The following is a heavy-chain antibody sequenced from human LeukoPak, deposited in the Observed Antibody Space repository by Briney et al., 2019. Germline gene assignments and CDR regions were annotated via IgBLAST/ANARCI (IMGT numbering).Heavy chain of an antibody. Sequence: SETLSLTCTVSGGSISGYYWSWIRQSPGKGLEWIGYIFYNGNTNYNPSLKSRVTISLDTSKNQFSLKLSSVTAADTAVYYCARMGGATPYNWFDPWGQGTLVTVSS. CDR3: ARMGGATPYNWFDP. CDR1: GGSISGYY. D-gene: IGHD1-26*01. V-gene: IGHV4-59*01. J-gene: IGHJ5*02. CDR2: IFYNGNT.